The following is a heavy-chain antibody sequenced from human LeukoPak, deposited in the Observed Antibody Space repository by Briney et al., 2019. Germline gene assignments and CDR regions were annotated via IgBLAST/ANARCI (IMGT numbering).Heavy chain of an antibody. CDR3: ARDLFTMIYAFDI. CDR1: GGSISSYY. D-gene: IGHD3-22*01. Sequence: SETLSLTCNVSGGSISSYYWSWIRQPPGKGLEWIGYIYYSGSTNYNPSLKSRVTISADTSKKQFSLKLSAVTAADTAVYYCARDLFTMIYAFDIWGQGTMVTVSS. CDR2: IYYSGST. V-gene: IGHV4-59*12. J-gene: IGHJ3*02.